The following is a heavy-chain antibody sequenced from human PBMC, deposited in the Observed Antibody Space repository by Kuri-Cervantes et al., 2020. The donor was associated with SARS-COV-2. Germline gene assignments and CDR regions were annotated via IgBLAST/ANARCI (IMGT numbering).Heavy chain of an antibody. V-gene: IGHV3-64D*06. CDR2: ISSDGGST. D-gene: IGHD3-3*01. Sequence: RSLRLSCSASALTFSSYAMHWVRQVAGKGLEYVSAISSDGGSTYYADSVTGRFTISRDNSKNTLYLQMSSLRAEDTAVYYCVKEGSYDFWRGYLSYYFDYWGQGTLVTVSS. CDR3: VKEGSYDFWRGYLSYYFDY. J-gene: IGHJ4*02. CDR1: ALTFSSYA.